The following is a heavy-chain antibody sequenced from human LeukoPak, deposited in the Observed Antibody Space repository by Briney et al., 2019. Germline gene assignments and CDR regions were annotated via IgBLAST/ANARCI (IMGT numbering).Heavy chain of an antibody. CDR3: ARYGYCSSTSCSSGGMDV. Sequence: SETLSLTCTVSGVSISSSSYYWGWLRQPPGKGLEWIGSIYYSGSTYYNPSLKSRVTISVDTSKNQFSLKLSSVTAADTAVYYCARYGYCSSTSCSSGGMDVWGQGTTVTVSS. V-gene: IGHV4-39*01. D-gene: IGHD2-2*03. J-gene: IGHJ6*02. CDR1: GVSISSSSYY. CDR2: IYYSGST.